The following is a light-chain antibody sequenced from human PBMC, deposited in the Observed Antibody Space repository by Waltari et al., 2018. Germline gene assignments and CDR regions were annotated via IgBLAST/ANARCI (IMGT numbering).Light chain of an antibody. Sequence: EIVLTQSLGTLSLSRGESANLFCWASQSVRSSYLAWSQQKPGQAPKLLIYAVSRRATGIPDRFSGSGSGTDFTLTISRLEPEDSAVYYCQQYGSPPYTFGQGTKLEL. CDR1: QSVRSSY. CDR2: AVS. J-gene: IGKJ2*01. CDR3: QQYGSPPYT. V-gene: IGKV3-20*01.